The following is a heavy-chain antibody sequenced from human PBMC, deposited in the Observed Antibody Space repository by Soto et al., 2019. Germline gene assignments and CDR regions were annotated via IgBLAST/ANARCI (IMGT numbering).Heavy chain of an antibody. D-gene: IGHD1-1*01. CDR2: IYYSGST. Sequence: SETLSLTCTVSGGSISSGGYYWSWIRQHPGKGLEGIGYIYYSGSTYYNPSLKSRVTISVETSKNQFSLKLSSVTAADTAVYYCARKTGVNYYYYYGMDVWCQGTTVT. CDR3: ARKTGVNYYYYYGMDV. J-gene: IGHJ6*02. V-gene: IGHV4-31*03. CDR1: GGSISSGGYY.